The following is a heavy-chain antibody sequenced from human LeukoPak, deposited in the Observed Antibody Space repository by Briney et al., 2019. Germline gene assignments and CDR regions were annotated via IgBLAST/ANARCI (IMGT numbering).Heavy chain of an antibody. CDR2: ISGRDGST. Sequence: RGSLRLSCTVSGFTLSSYEMSWIRQVPGKGLEWVSAISGRDGSTYYADSVKGRFTISRDNSKNTLYLQMNSLRAEDTAVFYCAKSGLNRFDYWGQGTLVTVSS. J-gene: IGHJ4*02. D-gene: IGHD2-15*01. CDR1: GFTLSSYE. CDR3: AKSGLNRFDY. V-gene: IGHV3-23*01.